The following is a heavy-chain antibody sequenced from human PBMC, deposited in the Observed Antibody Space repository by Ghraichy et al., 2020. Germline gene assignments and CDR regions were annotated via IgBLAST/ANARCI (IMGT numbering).Heavy chain of an antibody. CDR3: ARGFYHGIDV. CDR1: GFTFSGYW. V-gene: IGHV3-74*01. Sequence: GESLNISCVASGFTFSGYWMNWVRQVPGKGLVWVSRINSDVSTTSYADSVKGRFTISRDNAKNTLYLQMDSLRVEDTAVYYCARGFYHGIDVWGQGTTVTVS. J-gene: IGHJ6*02. CDR2: INSDVSTT.